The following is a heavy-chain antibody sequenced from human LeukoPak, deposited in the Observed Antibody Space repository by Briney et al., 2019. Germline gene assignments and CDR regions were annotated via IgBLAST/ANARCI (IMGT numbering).Heavy chain of an antibody. CDR2: IIPIFGSA. CDR3: ARVTHTELSTWFDP. J-gene: IGHJ5*02. CDR1: GGTFRSYA. V-gene: IGHV1-69*01. D-gene: IGHD1-7*01. Sequence: SVKVSCKASGGTFRSYAISWVRQAPGQGLEWMGGIIPIFGSANCAQKFQGRVTITADESTSTAYMELSSLRSEDTALYYCARVTHTELSTWFDPWGQGTLVTVSS.